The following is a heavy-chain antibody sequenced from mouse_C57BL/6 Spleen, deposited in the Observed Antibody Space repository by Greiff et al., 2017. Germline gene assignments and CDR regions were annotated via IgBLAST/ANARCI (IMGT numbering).Heavy chain of an antibody. V-gene: IGHV1-69*01. Sequence: QVQLQQPGAELVMPGASVKLSCKASGYTFTSYWMHWVKQRPGQGLEWIGEIDPSDSYTKYNQKFKGNSTLTVDKSSSTAYMQLSSLTSEDSAVYDFARWGTSGTSYFDYWGQGTTLTVSS. CDR2: IDPSDSYT. CDR1: GYTFTSYW. CDR3: ARWGTSGTSYFDY. D-gene: IGHD4-1*01. J-gene: IGHJ2*01.